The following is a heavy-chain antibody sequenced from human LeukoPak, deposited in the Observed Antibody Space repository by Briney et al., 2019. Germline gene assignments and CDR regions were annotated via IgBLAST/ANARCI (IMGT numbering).Heavy chain of an antibody. CDR3: ARAWNFDY. CDR1: GYRFTTYW. CDR2: IYPGDSDT. V-gene: IGHV5-51*01. Sequence: GESLKISCKASGYRFTTYWIGWVRQMPGKGLEWMGIIYPGDSDTRYSPSFEGQVTISADKSISTAYLQWSSLKASDSAMYYCARAWNFDYWGQGTLVTVSS. J-gene: IGHJ4*02. D-gene: IGHD1-1*01.